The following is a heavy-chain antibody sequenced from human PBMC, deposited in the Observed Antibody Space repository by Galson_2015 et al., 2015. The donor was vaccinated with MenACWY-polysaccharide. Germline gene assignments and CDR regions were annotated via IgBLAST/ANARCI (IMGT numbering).Heavy chain of an antibody. CDR1: GFTFSGYG. V-gene: IGHV3-30-3*01. J-gene: IGHJ4*02. CDR2: ISYDGSNK. D-gene: IGHD3-16*01. CDR3: TRQGDVIDY. Sequence: SLRLSCAASGFTFSGYGMHWVRQAPGKGLECVAVISYDGSNKYYADSVKGRFTISRDNSKNTLYLQMNSLRAEDTAVYYCTRQGDVIDYWGQGIVVTVSS.